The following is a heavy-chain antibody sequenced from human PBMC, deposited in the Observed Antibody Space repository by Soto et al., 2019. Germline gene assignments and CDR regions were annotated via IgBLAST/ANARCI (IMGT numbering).Heavy chain of an antibody. Sequence: QVQLVESGGGVVQPGGSLTLSCAASGFAFSSYGMHWVRQAPGKGLEWVAVIWYDGSKKLYVDSVKGRFTISRDDSKNTLYLQMHSLRAEDTAVYYCAREDSSGWYSPYWGQETLVTVSS. V-gene: IGHV3-33*01. CDR3: AREDSSGWYSPY. CDR1: GFAFSSYG. D-gene: IGHD6-19*01. CDR2: IWYDGSKK. J-gene: IGHJ4*02.